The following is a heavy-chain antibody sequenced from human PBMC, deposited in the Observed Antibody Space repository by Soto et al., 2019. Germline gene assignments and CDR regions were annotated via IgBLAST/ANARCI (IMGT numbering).Heavy chain of an antibody. D-gene: IGHD3-3*01. V-gene: IGHV4-39*01. CDR1: GGSISSSSYY. J-gene: IGHJ3*02. CDR2: IYYSGST. CDR3: ARHGEPFWSGNDFDI. Sequence: ASETLSLTCTVSGGSISSSSYYWGWIRQPPGKGLEWIRSIYYSGSTYYNPSLKSRVTISVDTSKNQFSLKLSSVTAADTAVYYCARHGEPFWSGNDFDIWGQGTMVTVSS.